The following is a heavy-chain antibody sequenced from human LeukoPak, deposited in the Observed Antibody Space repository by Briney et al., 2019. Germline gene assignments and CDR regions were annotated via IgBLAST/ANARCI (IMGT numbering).Heavy chain of an antibody. J-gene: IGHJ4*02. CDR2: ISHSEGT. D-gene: IGHD5-24*01. V-gene: IGHV4-34*01. Sequence: SETLSLTCGVYGGSFSGYYCSWIRHFPGKGLQWIGEISHSEGTNSNPSLKSRVTTSVDTSKNQFSLKLNSVTAADTAVYYCARGTDAYKLGNIWGQGTLVTVSS. CDR1: GGSFSGYY. CDR3: ARGTDAYKLGNI.